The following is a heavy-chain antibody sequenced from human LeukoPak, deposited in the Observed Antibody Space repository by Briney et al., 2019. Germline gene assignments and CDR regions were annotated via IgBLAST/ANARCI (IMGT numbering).Heavy chain of an antibody. CDR1: GGSISSSSYY. Sequence: SETLSLTCTVSGGSISSSSYYWGWIRQPPGKGLEWIGSIYYSGSTYYNPSLKSRVTISVDTSKNQFSLKLSSVTAADTAVYYRARPGPLSVVVPAAIGYFDLWGRGTLVTVSS. D-gene: IGHD2-2*02. CDR2: IYYSGST. CDR3: ARPGPLSVVVPAAIGYFDL. V-gene: IGHV4-39*01. J-gene: IGHJ2*01.